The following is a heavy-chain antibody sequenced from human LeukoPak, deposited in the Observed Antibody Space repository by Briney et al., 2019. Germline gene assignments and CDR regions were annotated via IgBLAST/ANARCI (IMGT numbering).Heavy chain of an antibody. V-gene: IGHV1-18*04. Sequence: ASIKVSCKASGYTFTNYGFSWVRQAPGQGLEWMGWISTYSGNTNYAQQLQGRVTMTSDTSTSTAYMELSSLRSEDTAVYYCARGRSYYYDSSGYYFDYWGQGTLVTVSS. CDR1: GYTFTNYG. CDR2: ISTYSGNT. J-gene: IGHJ4*02. CDR3: ARGRSYYYDSSGYYFDY. D-gene: IGHD3-22*01.